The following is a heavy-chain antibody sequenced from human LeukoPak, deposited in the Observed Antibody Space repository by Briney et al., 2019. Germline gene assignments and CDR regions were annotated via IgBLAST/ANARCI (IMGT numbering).Heavy chain of an antibody. J-gene: IGHJ6*03. CDR1: GGSIISSSYY. D-gene: IGHD3-10*01. CDR2: IYYSGST. Sequence: SETLSLTCTVSGGSIISSSYYWGWIRQPPGKGLEWIGSIYYSGSTYYNPSLKSRVAISVDTSKNQFSLKLSSVTAADTAVYYCARPKYGSGFDLSQGTSRYFYMDVWGKGTTVTVSS. V-gene: IGHV4-39*01. CDR3: ARPKYGSGFDLSQGTSRYFYMDV.